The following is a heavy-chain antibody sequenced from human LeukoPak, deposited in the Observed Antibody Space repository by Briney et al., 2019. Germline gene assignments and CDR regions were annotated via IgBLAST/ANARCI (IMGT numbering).Heavy chain of an antibody. V-gene: IGHV1-8*01. D-gene: IGHD3-22*01. CDR1: GYTFTSYD. CDR3: ARGLFSLYYYDSSGYSDFDY. Sequence: ASVKVSCKASGYTFTSYDINWVRQATGQGPEWMGWMNPNSGNTGYAQKFQGRVTMTRNTSISTAYMELSSLRSEDTAVYYCARGLFSLYYYDSSGYSDFDYWGQGTLVTVSS. J-gene: IGHJ4*02. CDR2: MNPNSGNT.